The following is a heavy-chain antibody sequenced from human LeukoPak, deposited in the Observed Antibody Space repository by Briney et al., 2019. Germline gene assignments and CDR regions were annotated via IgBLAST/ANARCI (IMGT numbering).Heavy chain of an antibody. J-gene: IGHJ4*02. D-gene: IGHD3-10*01. V-gene: IGHV3-53*01. CDR3: ARVLAMVRGALDY. Sequence: PGGSLRLSCAASGFTVSSNYMSWVRQAPGKGLEWVSVIYSGGSTYYADSVKGRFTISRDNSKNTLYLQMNSLRAEDTAVYYCARVLAMVRGALDYWGQGTLVTVSS. CDR2: IYSGGST. CDR1: GFTVSSNY.